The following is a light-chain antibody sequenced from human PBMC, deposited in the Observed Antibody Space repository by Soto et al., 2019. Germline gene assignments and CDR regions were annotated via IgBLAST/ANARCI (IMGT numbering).Light chain of an antibody. CDR2: EVS. CDR3: AAWDDSLNGAV. Sequence: QSVLTQPASVSGSPGQSITISCTGSSSDVGGYHYVSWYQQYPGEAPKLVISEVSNRPSGVSNRFSGSKSGNTASLTISGLQAEDEADYFCAAWDDSLNGAVFGGGTQLTVL. CDR1: SSDVGGYHY. V-gene: IGLV2-14*01. J-gene: IGLJ7*01.